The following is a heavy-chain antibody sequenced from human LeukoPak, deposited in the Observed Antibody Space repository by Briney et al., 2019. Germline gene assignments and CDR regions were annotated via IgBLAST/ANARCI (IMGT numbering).Heavy chain of an antibody. V-gene: IGHV3-48*02. Sequence: PGGSLRLSCAASGFTFSSYSMNWVRPAPGKGLEWVSYISSSSSTIYYADSVKGRFTISRDNAKNSLYLQMNSLRDEDTAVYYCARDLITMIVVDPPGGFDYWGQGTLVTVSS. CDR3: ARDLITMIVVDPPGGFDY. D-gene: IGHD3-22*01. J-gene: IGHJ4*02. CDR2: ISSSSSTI. CDR1: GFTFSSYS.